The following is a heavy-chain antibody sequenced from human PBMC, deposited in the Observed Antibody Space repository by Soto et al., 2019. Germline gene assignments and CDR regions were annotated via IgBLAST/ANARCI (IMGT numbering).Heavy chain of an antibody. Sequence: GASVKVSCKASGYTFTGYYMHWVRQAPGQGLEWMGWINPNSGGTNYAQKFQGWVTMTRDTSISTAYMELSRLRSDDTAVYYCARATYGSGSYYVYWGQGTLVTVSS. D-gene: IGHD3-10*01. CDR1: GYTFTGYY. V-gene: IGHV1-2*04. CDR2: INPNSGGT. J-gene: IGHJ4*02. CDR3: ARATYGSGSYYVY.